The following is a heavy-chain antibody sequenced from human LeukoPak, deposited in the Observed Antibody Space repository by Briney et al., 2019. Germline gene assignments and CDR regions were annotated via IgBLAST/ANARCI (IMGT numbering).Heavy chain of an antibody. J-gene: IGHJ5*02. CDR3: ARGGGIAAAGTDFVWFDP. Sequence: SETLSLTCAVSGGSISSSNWWSWVRQPPGKGLEWIGEIYHSGSTNYNPSLKSRVTISVDTSKNQFSLKLSSVTAADTAVYYCARGGGIAAAGTDFVWFDPWGQGTLSPSPQ. CDR1: GGSISSSNW. V-gene: IGHV4-4*02. CDR2: IYHSGST. D-gene: IGHD6-13*01.